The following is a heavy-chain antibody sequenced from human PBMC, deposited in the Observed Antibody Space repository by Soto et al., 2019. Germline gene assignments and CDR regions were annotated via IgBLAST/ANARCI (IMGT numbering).Heavy chain of an antibody. CDR1: GGSISSSSYY. V-gene: IGHV4-39*01. J-gene: IGHJ4*02. CDR2: IYYSGST. CDR3: ARTIFGVVIIKGGHFDY. Sequence: PSETLSLTCTVSGGSISSSSYYWGWIRQPPGKGLEWIGSIYYSGSTYYNPSLKSRVTISVDTSKNQFSLKLSSVTAADTAVYYCARTIFGVVIIKGGHFDYWGQGTLVTVSS. D-gene: IGHD3-3*01.